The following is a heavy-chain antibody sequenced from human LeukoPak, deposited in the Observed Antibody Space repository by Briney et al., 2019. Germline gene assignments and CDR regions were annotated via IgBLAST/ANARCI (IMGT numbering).Heavy chain of an antibody. Sequence: PGGFQRLSCAASGFTFRSYGMSWVRQAPGKGLVGVAAISAGGDLTSYADSVKGRFTISRDSSKNLLYVQMNSLRAEDTAIYYCAKGLISSATYFSYFDFWGQGTLVSVSS. V-gene: IGHV3-23*01. CDR3: AKGLISSATYFSYFDF. J-gene: IGHJ4*02. CDR1: GFTFRSYG. CDR2: ISAGGDLT. D-gene: IGHD1-26*01.